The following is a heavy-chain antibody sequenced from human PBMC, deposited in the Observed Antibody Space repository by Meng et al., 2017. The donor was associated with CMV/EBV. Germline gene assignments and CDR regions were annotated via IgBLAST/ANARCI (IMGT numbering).Heavy chain of an antibody. CDR3: ASSSSVVVVADEGY. Sequence: GESLKISCAASGFTFSSYAMHWVRQAPGKGLEWVAVISYDGSNKYYADSVKGRFTISRDNSKNTLYLQINRLRAEDTAVYYCASSSSVVVVADEGYWGQGTLVTVSS. J-gene: IGHJ4*02. CDR1: GFTFSSYA. D-gene: IGHD2-15*01. V-gene: IGHV3-30*04. CDR2: ISYDGSNK.